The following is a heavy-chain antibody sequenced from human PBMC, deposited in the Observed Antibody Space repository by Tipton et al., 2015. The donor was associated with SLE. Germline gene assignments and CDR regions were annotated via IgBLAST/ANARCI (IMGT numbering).Heavy chain of an antibody. CDR1: GGSFSGYY. J-gene: IGHJ3*02. Sequence: TLSLTCAVYGGSFSGYYWSRIRQSPGKGLEWIGEINHSGSTNYNPSLNSRVTISVDTSKNQFSLKLSSVTAADTAVYYCAGVSRDAFEIWGQGAMVSVSS. CDR3: AGVSRDAFEI. CDR2: INHSGST. D-gene: IGHD5/OR15-5a*01. V-gene: IGHV4-34*01.